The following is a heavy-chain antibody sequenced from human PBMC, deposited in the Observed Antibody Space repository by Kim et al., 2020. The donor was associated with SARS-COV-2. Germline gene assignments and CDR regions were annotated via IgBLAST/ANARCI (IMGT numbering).Heavy chain of an antibody. D-gene: IGHD6-19*01. CDR3: ARGLSRRLVRD. Sequence: TNYNPALKSRVTIAADPSKNQLSLGLNSVTAADTAIYFCARGLSRRLVRDWGRGTLVTVSS. J-gene: IGHJ4*02. V-gene: IGHV4-34*01. CDR2: T.